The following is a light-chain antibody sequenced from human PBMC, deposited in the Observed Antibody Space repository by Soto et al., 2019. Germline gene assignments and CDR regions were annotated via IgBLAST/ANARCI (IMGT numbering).Light chain of an antibody. CDR1: SSDVGGYNY. Sequence: QSALTQPPSASGSPGQSVAISCSGTSSDVGGYNYVSWYQQHPGKAPKLMIYDVNKRPSGVPDRFSGSKSGNTASLTVSGLPAEDEADYYCISYAGSNHPAFGGGTKLTVL. CDR2: DVN. J-gene: IGLJ2*01. CDR3: ISYAGSNHPA. V-gene: IGLV2-8*01.